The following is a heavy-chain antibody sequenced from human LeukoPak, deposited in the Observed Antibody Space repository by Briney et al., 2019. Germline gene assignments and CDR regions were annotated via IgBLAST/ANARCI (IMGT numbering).Heavy chain of an antibody. CDR1: GFTFSSFW. V-gene: IGHV3-7*01. CDR2: INQDGSEK. D-gene: IGHD5-12*01. Sequence: PGGSLRLSCAASGFTFSSFWMTWVRQAPGKGLEWVANINQDGSEKYYVDSVKGRFTISRDNAKNSVYQQMTSLRAEDTAVYYCARDGGVSGYDLLDYWGQGTLVTVSS. CDR3: ARDGGVSGYDLLDY. J-gene: IGHJ4*02.